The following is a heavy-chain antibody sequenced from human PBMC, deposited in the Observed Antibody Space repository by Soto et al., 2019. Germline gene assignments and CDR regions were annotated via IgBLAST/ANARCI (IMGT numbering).Heavy chain of an antibody. CDR1: GGTFSDSV. D-gene: IGHD3-10*01. CDR3: ARGRDGSNYYFDY. CDR2: IVPIFGKA. V-gene: IGHV1-69*13. J-gene: IGHJ4*02. Sequence: AASVKVSCKASGGTFSDSVTSWVRQAPGQGLEWMGGIVPIFGKANLAEKFQDRVPITADESTSTAYMKLSSLRSEDTAVYYCARGRDGSNYYFDYWGQGTLVTVSS.